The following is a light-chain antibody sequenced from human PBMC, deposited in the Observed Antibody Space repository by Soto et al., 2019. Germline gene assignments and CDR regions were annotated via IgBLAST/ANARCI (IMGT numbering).Light chain of an antibody. CDR2: VSG. CDR1: SSNIGAGYD. J-gene: IGLJ2*01. Sequence: QSVLTQPPSVSGAPGQRVTISCTGSSSNIGAGYDVHWYQQLPGTAPKLLISVSGKRPSGVPDRFSASKSGTSAFLAITGLQAEDEADYYCQSYDSSLRGVVFGGGTKLTVL. V-gene: IGLV1-40*01. CDR3: QSYDSSLRGVV.